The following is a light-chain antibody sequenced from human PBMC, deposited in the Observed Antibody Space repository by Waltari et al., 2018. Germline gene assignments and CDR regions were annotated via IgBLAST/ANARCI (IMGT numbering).Light chain of an antibody. CDR3: QQYYSDPLT. Sequence: AIRLTQSPSSIAASTGDRVTITCRASQHVSGYLAWYQQKPGQAPRLLIYAASTLQTGVPSRFSGSGSGTDFTLIISCLQAEDFAIYFCQQYYSDPLTFGGGTKVEIK. J-gene: IGKJ4*01. CDR1: QHVSGY. CDR2: AAS. V-gene: IGKV1-8*01.